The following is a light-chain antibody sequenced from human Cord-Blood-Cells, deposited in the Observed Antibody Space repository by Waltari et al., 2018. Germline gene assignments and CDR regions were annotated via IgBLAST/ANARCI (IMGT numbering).Light chain of an antibody. CDR2: GNS. J-gene: IGLJ2*01. CDR3: QSYDSSLSGVV. V-gene: IGLV1-40*01. Sequence: QSVLTQPPSVSGAPGQRVTISCTGRSSNIGDGSDVHWSQQLPGTAPNLLIYGNSNRPSGVPDRFSGSKSGTSASLAITGLQAEDEADYYCQSYDSSLSGVVFGGGTKLTVL. CDR1: SSNIGDGSD.